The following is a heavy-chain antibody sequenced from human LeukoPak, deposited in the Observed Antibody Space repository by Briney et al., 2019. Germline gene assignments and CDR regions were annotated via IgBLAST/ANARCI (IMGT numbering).Heavy chain of an antibody. Sequence: PGGSLRLSCAASGFTFSSYSMNWVRQAPGKGLEWVSSISSSSSYIYYADSVKGRFTISRDNAKNSLYLQMNSLRAEDTAVYYCARGNYDMVYAFDIWGQGTMVTVSS. CDR3: ARGNYDMVYAFDI. CDR2: ISSSSSYI. D-gene: IGHD3-9*01. J-gene: IGHJ3*02. CDR1: GFTFSSYS. V-gene: IGHV3-21*01.